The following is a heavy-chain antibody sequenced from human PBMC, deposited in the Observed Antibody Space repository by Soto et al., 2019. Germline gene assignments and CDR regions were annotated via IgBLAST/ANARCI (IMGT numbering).Heavy chain of an antibody. CDR3: AKYLRSDAGQYTLDF. CDR1: GGLIINYY. J-gene: IGHJ4*01. Sequence: LSLTCPLSGGLIINYYSSWIRQLPGKGLEWIGYVYYSGTTKYNPSLESRVTISADTSKNQFSLRVTSVTAADTAVYFCAKYLRSDAGQYTLDFWGHGILVTVSS. D-gene: IGHD2-2*02. V-gene: IGHV4-59*01. CDR2: VYYSGTT.